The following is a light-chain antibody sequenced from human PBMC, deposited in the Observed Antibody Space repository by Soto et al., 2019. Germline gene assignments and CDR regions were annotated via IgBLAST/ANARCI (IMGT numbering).Light chain of an antibody. V-gene: IGKV3-15*01. J-gene: IGKJ1*01. CDR1: QSVSSS. CDR3: QQYNNWWT. Sequence: EIAMTQSAATLSVSAGERATLSCRASQSVSSSLAWYQQKPGQAPRLLIYGASTRATGVPARFSGSGSGTEFTLTISSLQSEDFAVYYCQQYNNWWTFGQGTKVDIK. CDR2: GAS.